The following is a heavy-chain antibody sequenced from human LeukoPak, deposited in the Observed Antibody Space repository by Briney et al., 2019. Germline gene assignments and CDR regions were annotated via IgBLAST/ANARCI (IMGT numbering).Heavy chain of an antibody. D-gene: IGHD3-3*01. J-gene: IGHJ1*01. CDR1: GFSFRDAW. V-gene: IGHV3-15*01. CDR2: IRSKADRGTT. Sequence: PGGSLRLSCEASGFSFRDAWMTWVRQAPGKGLEWVGRIRSKADRGTTEYATPVEGRFTISRDDSKNTLYLQMSNLKTEDTAVYCCAKHNYGVVSIQHWGQGTLVTVSS. CDR3: AKHNYGVVSIQH.